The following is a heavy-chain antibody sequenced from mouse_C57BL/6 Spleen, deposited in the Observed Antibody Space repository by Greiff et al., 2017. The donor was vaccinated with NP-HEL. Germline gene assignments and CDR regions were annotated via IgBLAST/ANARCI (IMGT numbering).Heavy chain of an antibody. Sequence: QVQLQQPGAELVKPGASVKVSCKASGYTFTSYWMHWVKQRPGQGLEWIGRIHPSDSDTNYNQKFKGKATLTVDKSSSTAYMQLSSLTSEDSAVYYCAIGDYYGSSLSYWGQGTLVTVSA. V-gene: IGHV1-74*01. J-gene: IGHJ3*01. CDR3: AIGDYYGSSLSY. D-gene: IGHD1-1*01. CDR1: GYTFTSYW. CDR2: IHPSDSDT.